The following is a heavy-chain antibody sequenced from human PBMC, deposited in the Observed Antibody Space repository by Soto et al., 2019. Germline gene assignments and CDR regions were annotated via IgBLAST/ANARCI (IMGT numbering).Heavy chain of an antibody. CDR2: IYPADSDT. J-gene: IGHJ3*02. Sequence: PGESLKISCKTSGYSFTSYWIGWVRQMPGKGLEWMGIIYPADSDTRYSPSFQGQVTISADKSISTAYLQWTTLKASDTAMYYCAGPALYFPNGPNAFDIWGQGTMVTVSS. CDR1: GYSFTSYW. CDR3: AGPALYFPNGPNAFDI. V-gene: IGHV5-51*01. D-gene: IGHD3-9*01.